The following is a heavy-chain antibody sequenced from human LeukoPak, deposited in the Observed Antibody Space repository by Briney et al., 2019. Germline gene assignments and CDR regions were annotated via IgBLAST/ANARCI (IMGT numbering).Heavy chain of an antibody. CDR3: AKCSSSWSSPYFDY. D-gene: IGHD6-13*01. V-gene: IGHV3-23*01. J-gene: IGHJ4*02. CDR1: GYSISSGYS. CDR2: ISGSGDST. Sequence: ETLSLTCTVSGYSISSGYSWGWIRQPPGKGLEWVSAISGSGDSTYYADSVKGRFTISRDNSKNTLYLQMNSLRAEDTAVYYCAKCSSSWSSPYFDYWGQGTLVTVSS.